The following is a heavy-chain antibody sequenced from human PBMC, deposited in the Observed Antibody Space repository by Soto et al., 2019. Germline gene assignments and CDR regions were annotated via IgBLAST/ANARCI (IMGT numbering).Heavy chain of an antibody. V-gene: IGHV4-34*01. D-gene: IGHD3-3*01. CDR2: INHSGST. J-gene: IGHJ6*02. Sequence: PSETLSLTCAVYGGSFSGYYWSWIRQPPGKGLEWIGEINHSGSTNYNPSLKSRVTISVDTSKNQFSLKLSSVTAADTAVYYCARYDEGHYYGMDVWGQGTTVTVFS. CDR3: ARYDEGHYYGMDV. CDR1: GGSFSGYY.